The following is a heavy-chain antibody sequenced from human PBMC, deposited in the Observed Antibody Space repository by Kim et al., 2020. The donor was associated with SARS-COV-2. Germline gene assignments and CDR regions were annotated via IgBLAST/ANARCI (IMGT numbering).Heavy chain of an antibody. V-gene: IGHV1-69*04. Sequence: SVKVSCKASGGTFSSYTISWVRQAPGQGLEWMGRIIPILGIANYAQKFQGRVTITADKSTSTAYMELSSLRSEDTAVYYCARDRTPRLQLRGGWFDPWGQGTLVTVSS. CDR1: GGTFSSYT. J-gene: IGHJ5*02. D-gene: IGHD5-12*01. CDR2: IIPILGIA. CDR3: ARDRTPRLQLRGGWFDP.